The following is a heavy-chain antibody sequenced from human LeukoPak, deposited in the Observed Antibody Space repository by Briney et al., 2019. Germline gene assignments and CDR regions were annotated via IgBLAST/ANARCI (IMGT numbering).Heavy chain of an antibody. CDR3: ASRNIPRY. V-gene: IGHV4-30-4*01. D-gene: IGHD2/OR15-2a*01. Sequence: PSQTLSLTCTVSGGSISSDDYYWSWIRQPPGKGLEWIGYIYYSGITYYNPSLKSRVTISVDTSKNQFSLKLSSVTAADTAVYYCASRNIPRYWGQGTLVTVSS. CDR2: IYYSGIT. J-gene: IGHJ4*02. CDR1: GGSISSDDYY.